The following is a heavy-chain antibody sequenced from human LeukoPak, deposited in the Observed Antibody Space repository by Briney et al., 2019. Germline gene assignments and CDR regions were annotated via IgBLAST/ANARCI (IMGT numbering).Heavy chain of an antibody. CDR1: GFTFSTFA. CDR3: ARGRYDWNDVGYFDY. Sequence: GGSLRLSCAASGFTFSTFAMSWVRQAPGKGLEWVSAIFGNGRTTYYADSVKGRFTISRDNSKNTLYLQMNSLRAEDTAVYYCARGRYDWNDVGYFDYWGQGTLVSVSS. V-gene: IGHV3-23*01. CDR2: IFGNGRTT. D-gene: IGHD1-1*01. J-gene: IGHJ4*02.